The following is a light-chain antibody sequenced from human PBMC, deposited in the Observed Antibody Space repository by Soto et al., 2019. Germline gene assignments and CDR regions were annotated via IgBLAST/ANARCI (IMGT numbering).Light chain of an antibody. V-gene: IGLV2-14*01. J-gene: IGLJ2*01. CDR1: SSDVGAFNY. CDR3: SSYTTSSTLVV. Sequence: QSALTQPASVSGSPGQSIIISCTGTSSDVGAFNYVSWYQQHPGKAPKLLIYEVSNRPSGVSNRFSGSESGITASLTISGLQPEDEADYYCSSYTTSSTLVVFGGGTKLTVL. CDR2: EVS.